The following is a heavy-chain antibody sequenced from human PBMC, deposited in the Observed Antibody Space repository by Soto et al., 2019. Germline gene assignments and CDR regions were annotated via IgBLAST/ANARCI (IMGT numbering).Heavy chain of an antibody. CDR2: IFPGDSET. CDR3: GRQGPGGY. CDR1: GYSVSTYW. Sequence: PGESLKSSGEGSGYSVSTYWSSWVRQMPGKGLEWLGIIFPGDSETRYSPSFQGQVTISADKSISTAYLQWTSLKSSDSAIYYCGRQGPGGYRGQGTLVPVPP. V-gene: IGHV5-51*01. J-gene: IGHJ4*02.